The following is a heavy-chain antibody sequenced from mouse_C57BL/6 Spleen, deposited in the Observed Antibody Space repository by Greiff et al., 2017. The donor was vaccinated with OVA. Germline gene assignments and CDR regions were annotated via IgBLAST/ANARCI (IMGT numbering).Heavy chain of an antibody. CDR3: TRSGLLGGFAY. CDR1: GYTFTDYE. CDR2: IDPETGGT. V-gene: IGHV1-15*01. J-gene: IGHJ3*01. D-gene: IGHD1-1*01. Sequence: QVQLKESGAELVRPGASVTLSCKASGYTFTDYEMHWVKQTPVHGLEWIGAIDPETGGTAYNQKFKGKAILTADKSSSTAYMELRSLTSEDSAVYYCTRSGLLGGFAYWGQGTLVTVSA.